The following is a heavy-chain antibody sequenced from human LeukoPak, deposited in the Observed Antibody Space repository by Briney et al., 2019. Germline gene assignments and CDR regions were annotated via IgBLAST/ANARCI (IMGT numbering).Heavy chain of an antibody. CDR3: ARNSAGYTNRGNYYYYMDV. CDR2: INHSGST. V-gene: IGHV4-34*01. J-gene: IGHJ6*03. Sequence: SETLSLTCAVYGGSFSGYYWSWIRQPPGKGLEWIGEINHSGSTNYNPSLKSRVTISVDTSKNQFSLKLSSVTAADTAVYYCARNSAGYTNRGNYYYYMDVWGKGTTVTVSS. CDR1: GGSFSGYY. D-gene: IGHD5-24*01.